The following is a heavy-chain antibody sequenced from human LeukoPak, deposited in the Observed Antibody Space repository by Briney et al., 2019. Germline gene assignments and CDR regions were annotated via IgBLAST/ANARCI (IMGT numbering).Heavy chain of an antibody. V-gene: IGHV3-30*04. Sequence: GGSLRLSCAASGFTFSSYAMHWVRQAPGKGLEWVAVISYDGSNKYYADSVKGRFTISRDNSKNTLYLQMNSLRAEDTAVCYWARNAYMDVWGKGTTVTVSS. CDR3: ARNAYMDV. CDR2: ISYDGSNK. CDR1: GFTFSSYA. J-gene: IGHJ6*03.